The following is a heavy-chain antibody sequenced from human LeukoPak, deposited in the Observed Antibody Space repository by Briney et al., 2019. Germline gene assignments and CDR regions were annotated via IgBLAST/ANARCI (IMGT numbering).Heavy chain of an antibody. D-gene: IGHD4-17*01. J-gene: IGHJ5*02. CDR3: ATNYGDYGPNWFDP. Sequence: SGTLSLTCAVSGDSITSDKWWTWVRQPPGKGLEWIGEIHHSKSPNYYPSLKSRVTISVDKSKNQFSLELNSVTAADTAVYYCATNYGDYGPNWFDPWGQGTLVTVSS. CDR2: IHHSKSP. CDR1: GDSITSDKW. V-gene: IGHV4-4*02.